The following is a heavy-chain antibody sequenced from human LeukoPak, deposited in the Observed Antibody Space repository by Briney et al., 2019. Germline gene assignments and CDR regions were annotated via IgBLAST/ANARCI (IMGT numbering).Heavy chain of an antibody. CDR1: GFTFRSYG. CDR3: AKDRAQSYYDKSGYCLDALDV. CDR2: IRYDGSNK. D-gene: IGHD3-22*01. Sequence: QPGGSLRLSCAASGFTFRSYGMHWVRQAPGKGLEWVTFIRYDGSNKYYADSVKGRFTISRDNSKNTLYLQMDSLRAEDTAVYYCAKDRAQSYYDKSGYCLDALDVWGQGTMVAVSS. V-gene: IGHV3-30*02. J-gene: IGHJ3*01.